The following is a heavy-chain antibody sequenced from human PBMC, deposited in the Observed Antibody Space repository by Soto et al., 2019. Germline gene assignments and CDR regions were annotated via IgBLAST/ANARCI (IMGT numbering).Heavy chain of an antibody. Sequence: QLQLQESGPGLVKPSETLSLTCTVSGGSISSSSYYWGWIRQPPGKGLEWIGSIYYSGSTYYNPSLKSRVTISVDTSKNQFSLKLSSVTAADTAVYYCARRSPRGVPLLASYNWFDPWGQGTLVTVSS. V-gene: IGHV4-39*01. CDR1: GGSISSSSYY. D-gene: IGHD3-10*01. J-gene: IGHJ5*02. CDR3: ARRSPRGVPLLASYNWFDP. CDR2: IYYSGST.